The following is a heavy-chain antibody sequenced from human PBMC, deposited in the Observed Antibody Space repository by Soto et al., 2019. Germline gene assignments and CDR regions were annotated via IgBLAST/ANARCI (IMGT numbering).Heavy chain of an antibody. D-gene: IGHD3-22*01. CDR2: ISSNGGST. CDR1: GFTFSSYA. CDR3: VKKVNYYDSSGYHY. J-gene: IGHJ4*02. V-gene: IGHV3-64D*06. Sequence: PGGSLRLSCSASGFTFSSYAMHWVRQAPGKGLEYVSAISSNGGSTYYADSVKGRFTISRDNSKNKLYLQMSSLRAEDTAVYYCVKKVNYYDSSGYHYWGQGTLVTVSS.